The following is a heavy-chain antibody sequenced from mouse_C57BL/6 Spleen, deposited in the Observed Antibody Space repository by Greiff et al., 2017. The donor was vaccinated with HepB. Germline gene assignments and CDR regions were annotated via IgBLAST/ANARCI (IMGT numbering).Heavy chain of an antibody. CDR3: ARLTTVAYYFDY. J-gene: IGHJ2*01. V-gene: IGHV5-17*01. Sequence: EVQLQESGGGLVKPGGSLKLSCAASGFTFSDYGMHWVRQAPEKGLEWVAYISSGSSTIYYADTVKGRFTISRDNAKNTLSLQMTSLRSEDTAMYYCARLTTVAYYFDYWGQGTTLTVSS. CDR1: GFTFSDYG. D-gene: IGHD1-1*01. CDR2: ISSGSSTI.